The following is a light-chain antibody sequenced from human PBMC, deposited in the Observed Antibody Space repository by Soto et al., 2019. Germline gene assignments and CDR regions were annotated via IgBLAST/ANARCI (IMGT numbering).Light chain of an antibody. Sequence: QAASVSGSPGQSITISCTGTSSDVGSYNLVSWYQQHPGKAPKLMIYEVSERPSGVSNRLSGSKSGNTASLTISGLQAEDEGDYYCCSYAGSSTFYVFGTGTKVTVL. V-gene: IGLV2-23*02. CDR3: CSYAGSSTFYV. J-gene: IGLJ1*01. CDR2: EVS. CDR1: SSDVGSYNL.